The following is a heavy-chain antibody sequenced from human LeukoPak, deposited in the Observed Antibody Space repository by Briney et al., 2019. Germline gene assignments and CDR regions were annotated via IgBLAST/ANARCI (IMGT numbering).Heavy chain of an antibody. Sequence: RSGGSLRLSCAASGFTFSSYEMNWVRQAPGKGLEWVAVISYDGSTKYYADSVKGRFTISRDNSKNTLYMQMNSLRAEDTALYYCARDLRGGSYFDYWGQGTLVTVSS. CDR2: ISYDGSTK. D-gene: IGHD1-26*01. J-gene: IGHJ4*02. V-gene: IGHV3-30-3*01. CDR3: ARDLRGGSYFDY. CDR1: GFTFSSYE.